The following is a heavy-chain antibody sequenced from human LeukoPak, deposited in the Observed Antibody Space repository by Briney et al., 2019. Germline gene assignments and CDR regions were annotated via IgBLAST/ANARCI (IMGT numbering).Heavy chain of an antibody. D-gene: IGHD5-12*01. V-gene: IGHV1-18*01. J-gene: IGHJ3*02. Sequence: ASVKVSCKASGYAFTSYGISWVRQAPGQGLEWMGWISAYNGNTNYAQKLQGRVTMTTDTSTSTAYMELRSLRSDDTAVYYCARGSGYETSGAFDIWGQGTMVTVSS. CDR2: ISAYNGNT. CDR1: GYAFTSYG. CDR3: ARGSGYETSGAFDI.